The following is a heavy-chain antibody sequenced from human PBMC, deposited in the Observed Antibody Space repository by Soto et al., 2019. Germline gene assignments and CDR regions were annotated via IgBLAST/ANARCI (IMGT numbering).Heavy chain of an antibody. CDR1: GGTFSSYA. V-gene: IGHV1-69*01. CDR2: IIPIFGTA. CDR3: AREGASGSHIGY. J-gene: IGHJ4*02. Sequence: QVQLVQSGAEVKKPVSSVKVSCKASGGTFSSYAISWVRQAPGQGLEWMGGIIPIFGTANYAQKFQGRVTITADESTSTAYMELSGLRSEDTTVYYCAREGASGSHIGYWGQGTLVTVSS. D-gene: IGHD3-22*01.